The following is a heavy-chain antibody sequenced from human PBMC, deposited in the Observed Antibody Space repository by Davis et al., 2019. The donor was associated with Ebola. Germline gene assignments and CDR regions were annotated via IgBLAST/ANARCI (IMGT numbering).Heavy chain of an antibody. CDR1: EFTSSSYY. CDR3: ARRAVGTIYYFDS. J-gene: IGHJ4*02. V-gene: IGHV3-23*01. D-gene: IGHD1-26*01. Sequence: GESLKTSCAASEFTSSSYYMSWVRQAPGKGLEWVSIISGSAGSTYYADSVKGRFTISRDNSKNTLYLQMNSLRAEDTALYYCARRAVGTIYYFDSWGQGTLVTVSS. CDR2: ISGSAGST.